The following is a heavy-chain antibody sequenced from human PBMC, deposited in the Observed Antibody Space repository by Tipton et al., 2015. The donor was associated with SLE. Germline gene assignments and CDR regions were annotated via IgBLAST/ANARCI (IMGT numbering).Heavy chain of an antibody. D-gene: IGHD1-14*01. CDR3: ASDRGRKGAFDI. J-gene: IGHJ3*02. Sequence: GLVKPSETLSLTCTVSGGSISSHYWSWIRQPPGKGLEWIGYIYYSGSTNYNPSLKSRVTISVDTSKNQFSLKLSSVTAADTAVYYCASDRGRKGAFDIWGQGTMVTVSS. CDR2: IYYSGST. CDR1: GGSISSHY. V-gene: IGHV4-59*11.